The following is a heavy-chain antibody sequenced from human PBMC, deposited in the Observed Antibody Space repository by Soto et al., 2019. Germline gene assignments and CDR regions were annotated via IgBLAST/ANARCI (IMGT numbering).Heavy chain of an antibody. CDR3: AKGLWFGESYGLSDY. Sequence: GGSLRLSCAASGFTFSNYAMSWVRQAPGKGLEWVSAVSGGGGDTYYADSVKGRFTISRDNSKNTLYLQVTSLRAEDTAVYYCAKGLWFGESYGLSDYWGQGTLVTVSS. J-gene: IGHJ4*02. V-gene: IGHV3-23*01. CDR2: VSGGGGDT. D-gene: IGHD3-10*01. CDR1: GFTFSNYA.